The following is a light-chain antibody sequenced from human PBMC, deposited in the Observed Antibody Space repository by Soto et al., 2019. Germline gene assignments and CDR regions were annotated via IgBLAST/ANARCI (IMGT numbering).Light chain of an antibody. CDR1: QSVSSSY. CDR3: QQYGNPPCT. CDR2: AAS. V-gene: IGKV3-20*01. J-gene: IGKJ1*01. Sequence: ENVWTQSPGTLSLSPGERATLSCRASQSVSSSYLAWYQQKPGQAPRLLIYAASNRATGIPDRFSGSGSEPDFTLTMCRLEPADFNVYYFQQYGNPPCTFGHGNQGESK.